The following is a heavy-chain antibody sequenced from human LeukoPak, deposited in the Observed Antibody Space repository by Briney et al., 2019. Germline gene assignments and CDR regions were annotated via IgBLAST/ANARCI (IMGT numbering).Heavy chain of an antibody. J-gene: IGHJ1*01. CDR2: IYYSGST. CDR1: GGSISSYY. V-gene: IGHV4-59*12. Sequence: PSETLSLTCTVSGGSISSYYWSWIRQPPGKGLEWIGYIYYSGSTNYNPSLKSRVTISVDTSKNQFSLKLSSVTAADTAVYYCARDSGSWDYYDSSGYQYFQHWGQGTLVTVSS. D-gene: IGHD3-22*01. CDR3: ARDSGSWDYYDSSGYQYFQH.